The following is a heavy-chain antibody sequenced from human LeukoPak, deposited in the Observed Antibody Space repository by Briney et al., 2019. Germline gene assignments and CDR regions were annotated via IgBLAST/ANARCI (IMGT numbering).Heavy chain of an antibody. Sequence: GGPLRLSCAASGFTFSSYAMHWVRQAPGKGLEWVAVISYDGSNKYYADSVKGRFTISRDNSKNTLYLQMNSLRAEDTAVYYCAREYPGIAAASPEYFRYWGQGTLVTVSS. CDR3: AREYPGIAAASPEYFRY. J-gene: IGHJ1*01. D-gene: IGHD6-13*01. V-gene: IGHV3-30*04. CDR2: ISYDGSNK. CDR1: GFTFSSYA.